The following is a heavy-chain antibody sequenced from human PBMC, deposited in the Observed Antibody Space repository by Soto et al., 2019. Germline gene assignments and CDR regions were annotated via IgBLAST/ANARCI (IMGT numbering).Heavy chain of an antibody. D-gene: IGHD3-16*02. CDR3: ARSYGSYRLSDY. CDR2: IIPIFGTS. V-gene: IGHV1-69*13. Sequence: ASVKVSCKASGGTFSSYAISWVRQAPGQGLEWMGGIIPIFGTSNYAQKFQGRVTITADESTSTAYMELSSLRSEDTAVYYCARSYGSYRLSDYWGERTLVTYSS. J-gene: IGHJ4*02. CDR1: GGTFSSYA.